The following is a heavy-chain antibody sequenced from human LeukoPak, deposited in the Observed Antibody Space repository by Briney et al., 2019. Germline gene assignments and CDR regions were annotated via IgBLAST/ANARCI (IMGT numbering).Heavy chain of an antibody. D-gene: IGHD3-22*01. J-gene: IGHJ4*02. CDR1: GFTFDDYA. Sequence: PGRSLRLSCAASGFTFDDYAMHWVRQAPGKGLEWVSGISWNSGSIGYADSVKGRFTISRDNAKNSLYLQMNSLRAEDMALYYCAKDIGSKGDSSGYYDYWGQGTLVTVPS. CDR2: ISWNSGSI. V-gene: IGHV3-9*03. CDR3: AKDIGSKGDSSGYYDY.